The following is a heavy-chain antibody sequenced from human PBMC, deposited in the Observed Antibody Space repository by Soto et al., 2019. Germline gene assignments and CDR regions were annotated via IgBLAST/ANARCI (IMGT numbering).Heavy chain of an antibody. D-gene: IGHD3-3*01. V-gene: IGHV4-30-2*01. CDR1: GGSISSGGYS. Sequence: QLQLQESGSGLVKPSQTLSLTCAVSGGSISSGGYSWSWIRQPPGKGLEWIGYIYHSGSTYYNPSLKSRVTISVDRSKNQFSLKLSSVTAADTAAYYCARGSIFGVVIIPLDVWGQGTTVTVSS. CDR2: IYHSGST. CDR3: ARGSIFGVVIIPLDV. J-gene: IGHJ6*02.